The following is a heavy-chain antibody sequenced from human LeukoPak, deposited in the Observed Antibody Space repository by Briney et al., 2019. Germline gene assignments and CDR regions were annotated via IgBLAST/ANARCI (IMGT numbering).Heavy chain of an antibody. V-gene: IGHV3-30*02. CDR2: IRYDGSNK. CDR1: GFTFSSYG. D-gene: IGHD5-18*01. Sequence: GGSLRLSCAAPGFTFSSYGMHWVRQAPGKGLGWVAFIRYDGSNKYYADSVKGRFTISRDNSKNTLYLQMNSLRAEDTAVYYCAKDPPTAIGWYYFDYWGQGTLVTVSS. CDR3: AKDPPTAIGWYYFDY. J-gene: IGHJ4*02.